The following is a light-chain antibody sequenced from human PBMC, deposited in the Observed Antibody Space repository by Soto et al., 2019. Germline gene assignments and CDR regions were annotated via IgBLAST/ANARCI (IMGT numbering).Light chain of an antibody. CDR3: QQYASSPLT. CDR2: GAS. J-gene: IGKJ4*01. Sequence: EIVLTQSPGTLSLSPGERATLSCRASQSVSSSHLAWFQQKPGQAPRLLIYGASSRATGIPDRFSGSESGTDFTLTISRLEPEDFAVYFCQQYASSPLTFGGGTKVEIK. V-gene: IGKV3-20*01. CDR1: QSVSSSH.